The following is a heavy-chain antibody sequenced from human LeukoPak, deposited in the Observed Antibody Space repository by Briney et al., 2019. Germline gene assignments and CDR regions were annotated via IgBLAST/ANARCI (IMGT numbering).Heavy chain of an antibody. J-gene: IGHJ6*03. CDR3: ARDQGIAAAGTCYMDV. CDR2: IYTSGST. Sequence: SETLPLTCTVSGGSISSYYWSWIRQPAGKGLEWIGRIYTSGSTNYNPSLKSRVTMSVDTSKNQFSLKLSSVTAADTAVYYCARDQGIAAAGTCYMDVWGKGTTVTVSS. V-gene: IGHV4-4*07. CDR1: GGSISSYY. D-gene: IGHD6-13*01.